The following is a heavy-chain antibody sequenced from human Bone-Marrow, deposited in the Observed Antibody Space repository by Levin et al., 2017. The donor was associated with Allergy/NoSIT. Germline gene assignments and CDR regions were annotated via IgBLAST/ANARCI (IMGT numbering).Heavy chain of an antibody. CDR2: IWYDGSNK. CDR1: GFSFSSYG. J-gene: IGHJ4*02. D-gene: IGHD3-10*01. Sequence: AGGSLRLSCAASGFSFSSYGLHWVRQAPGKGLEWVAVIWYDGSNKYYADSVKGRFTISRDNSKNTLYLQMNSLGAEDPAIYYCARDGSGGGWRYFDYWGQGVLVTVSS. CDR3: ARDGSGGGWRYFDY. V-gene: IGHV3-33*01.